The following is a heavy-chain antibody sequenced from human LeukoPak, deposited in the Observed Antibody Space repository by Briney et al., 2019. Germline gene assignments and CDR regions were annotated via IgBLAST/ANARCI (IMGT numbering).Heavy chain of an antibody. CDR2: ISAYNGNT. Sequence: ASVKVSCKASGYTFTSYGISWVRQAPGQGLEWMGWISAYNGNTNYAQKLQGRVTMTTDTSTSTAYKELRSLRSDDTAVYYCARGSYCGGDCYPPGVYWGQGTLVTVSS. D-gene: IGHD2-21*01. V-gene: IGHV1-18*01. CDR1: GYTFTSYG. CDR3: ARGSYCGGDCYPPGVY. J-gene: IGHJ4*02.